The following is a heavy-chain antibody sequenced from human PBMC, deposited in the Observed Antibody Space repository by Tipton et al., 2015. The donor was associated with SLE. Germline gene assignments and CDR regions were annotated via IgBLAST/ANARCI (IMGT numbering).Heavy chain of an antibody. CDR1: GGSISSYY. CDR2: IYYSGST. J-gene: IGHJ4*02. Sequence: TLSLTCTVSGGSISSYYWSWIRQPAGKGLEWIGRIYYSGSTYYNPSLKSRVTISVDTSKNQFSLKLSSVTAADTAVYYCASRGYCSGGSCPGHFDYWGQGTLVTVSS. D-gene: IGHD2-15*01. V-gene: IGHV4-59*05. CDR3: ASRGYCSGGSCPGHFDY.